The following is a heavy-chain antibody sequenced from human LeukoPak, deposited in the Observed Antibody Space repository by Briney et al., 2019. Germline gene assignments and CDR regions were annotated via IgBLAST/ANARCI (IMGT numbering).Heavy chain of an antibody. J-gene: IGHJ4*02. CDR3: ARDGTGLVSGGGEFDY. CDR2: IYYSGST. Sequence: SETLSLTCTVSGGSISSSSYYWGWIRQPPGKGLEWIGSIYYSGSTYYNPSLKSRVTISVDTSKNQFSLKLSPVTAADTAVYYCARDGTGLVSGGGEFDYWGQGTLVTVSS. CDR1: GGSISSSSYY. D-gene: IGHD3/OR15-3a*01. V-gene: IGHV4-39*07.